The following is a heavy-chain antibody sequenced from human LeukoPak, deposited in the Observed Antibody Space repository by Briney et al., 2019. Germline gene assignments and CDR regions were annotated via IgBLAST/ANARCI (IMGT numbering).Heavy chain of an antibody. J-gene: IGHJ4*02. CDR3: ARPASYDFWSGYYTYFDY. CDR1: GFTFSSYA. CDR2: ISYDGSNK. D-gene: IGHD3-3*01. Sequence: PGGSLRLSCAASGFTFSSYAMHWVRQAPGKGLEWVAVISYDGSNKYYADSVKVRFTISRDNSKNTLYLQMNSLRAEDTAVYYCARPASYDFWSGYYTYFDYWGQGTLVTVSS. V-gene: IGHV3-30*04.